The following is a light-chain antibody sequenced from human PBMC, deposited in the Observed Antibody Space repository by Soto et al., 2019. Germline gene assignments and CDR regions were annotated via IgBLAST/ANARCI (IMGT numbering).Light chain of an antibody. CDR1: SSDVGGYNY. CDR2: DVS. V-gene: IGLV2-14*03. J-gene: IGLJ1*01. CDR3: SSYTSSSTYG. Sequence: QSVLTQPASVSGSPGQSIAISCTGTSSDVGGYNYVSWYQHHPGKAPTVMIYDVSNRPSGVSDRFSGSKSGNTASLTISGLQADDEADYYCSSYTSSSTYGFGTGTKVTVL.